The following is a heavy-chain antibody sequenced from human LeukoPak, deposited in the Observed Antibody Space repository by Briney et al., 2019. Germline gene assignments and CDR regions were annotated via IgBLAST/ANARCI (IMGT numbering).Heavy chain of an antibody. D-gene: IGHD6-25*01. J-gene: IGHJ4*02. CDR3: ARDFRIAANDGGN. Sequence: GGSLRLSCAASGFTFSSYCMSWVRQAPGKGLEWVANIKQDGSEKYYVDSVKGRFTISRDNAKNSLYLQMNSLRAEDTAVYYCARDFRIAANDGGNWGQGTLVTVSS. V-gene: IGHV3-7*01. CDR1: GFTFSSYC. CDR2: IKQDGSEK.